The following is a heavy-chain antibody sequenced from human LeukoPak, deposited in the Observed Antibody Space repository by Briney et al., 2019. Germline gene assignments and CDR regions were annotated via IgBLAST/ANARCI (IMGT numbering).Heavy chain of an antibody. Sequence: PGGSLRLSCAASGFTFSSYSMNWVRQAPGKGLEWVSAISGSGGSTYYADSVKGRFTISRDNSKNTLYLQMNSLRAEDTAVYYCAKDDAGIQLWSPIMDVWGKGTTVTVSS. J-gene: IGHJ6*04. D-gene: IGHD5-18*01. V-gene: IGHV3-23*01. CDR3: AKDDAGIQLWSPIMDV. CDR2: ISGSGGST. CDR1: GFTFSSYS.